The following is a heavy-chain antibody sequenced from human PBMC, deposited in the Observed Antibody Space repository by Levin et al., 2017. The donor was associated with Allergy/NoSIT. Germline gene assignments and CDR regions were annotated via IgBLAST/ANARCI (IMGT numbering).Heavy chain of an antibody. CDR2: ISSSSSYI. CDR3: AREEDCSSTSCYPYYYDGMDV. CDR1: GFTFSSYS. D-gene: IGHD2-2*01. J-gene: IGHJ6*02. Sequence: ETLSLTCAASGFTFSSYSMNWVRQAPGKGLEWVSSISSSSSYIYYADSVKGRFTISRDNAKNSLYLQMNSLRAEDTAVYYCAREEDCSSTSCYPYYYDGMDVWGQGTTVTVSS. V-gene: IGHV3-21*01.